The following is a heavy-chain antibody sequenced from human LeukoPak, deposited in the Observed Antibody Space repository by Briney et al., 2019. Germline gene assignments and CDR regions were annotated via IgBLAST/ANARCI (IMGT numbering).Heavy chain of an antibody. CDR2: ISNDGRDK. CDR3: AKDLKIAAADYYFDY. V-gene: IGHV3-30*18. Sequence: PGGSLRLSCAASGFTFSSYGMHWVRQAPGKGLEWVAVISNDGRDKKSADSVKGRLTISRDNSKNTLYLQMNSLRAEDTAVYYCAKDLKIAAADYYFDYWGQATLVTVSS. CDR1: GFTFSSYG. D-gene: IGHD6-13*01. J-gene: IGHJ4*02.